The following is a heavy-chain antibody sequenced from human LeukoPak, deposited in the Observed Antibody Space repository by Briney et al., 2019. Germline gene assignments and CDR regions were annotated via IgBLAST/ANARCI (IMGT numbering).Heavy chain of an antibody. Sequence: PGGSLRLSCGASQFTYRIYAMSWVRQAPGKGLEWVASISYDETNTFYADSVKGRFTISRDNSNDTLYLQMNSLRGEDTAVYYCARGVQLWNYYYYYMDVWGKGTTVTVSS. V-gene: IGHV3-30*04. J-gene: IGHJ6*03. CDR2: ISYDETNT. D-gene: IGHD5-18*01. CDR1: QFTYRIYA. CDR3: ARGVQLWNYYYYYMDV.